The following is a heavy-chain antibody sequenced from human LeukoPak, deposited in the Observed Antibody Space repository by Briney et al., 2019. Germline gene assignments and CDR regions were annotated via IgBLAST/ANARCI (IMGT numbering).Heavy chain of an antibody. V-gene: IGHV3-30*18. J-gene: IGHJ6*02. Sequence: PGGSLRLSCAASGFTFSSYGMHWVRQAPGKGLEWVAVISYGGSNKYYADSVKGRFTISRDNSKNTLYLQMNSLRAEDTAVYYCAKDHSDQLYYGMDVWGQGTTVTVSS. CDR1: GFTFSSYG. CDR2: ISYGGSNK. CDR3: AKDHSDQLYYGMDV. D-gene: IGHD2-2*01.